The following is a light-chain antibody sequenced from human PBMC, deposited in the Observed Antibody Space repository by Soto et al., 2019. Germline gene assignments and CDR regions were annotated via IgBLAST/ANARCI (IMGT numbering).Light chain of an antibody. V-gene: IGKV1-9*01. CDR1: QGISSY. Sequence: DIQLTQSPSFLSASVGDRVTITCRASQGISSYLAWYQQKPGKAPKLLIYAASTLQSGVPSRFSGSGSGTEFTLTISSLQPEDFATYYCQQSWTFGPGTKVDIK. J-gene: IGKJ3*01. CDR2: AAS. CDR3: QQSWT.